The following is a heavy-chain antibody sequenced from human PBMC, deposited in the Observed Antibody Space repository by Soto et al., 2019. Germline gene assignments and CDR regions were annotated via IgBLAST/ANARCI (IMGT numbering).Heavy chain of an antibody. J-gene: IGHJ5*01. CDR2: IYSGGST. CDR3: AREKGYSYVPPKDGSWIDS. D-gene: IGHD5-18*01. Sequence: PGGSLRLSCAASGFTVSSKYMSWVRQAPGKGLEWVSVIYSGGSTYYADSVKGRFTISRDNSKNTLYLQMNSLRAEDTAVYYCAREKGYSYVPPKDGSWIDSRGQGPLVTGSS. V-gene: IGHV3-53*01. CDR1: GFTVSSKY.